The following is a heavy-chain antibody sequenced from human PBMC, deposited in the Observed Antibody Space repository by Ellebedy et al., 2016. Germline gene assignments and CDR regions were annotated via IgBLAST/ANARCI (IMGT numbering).Heavy chain of an antibody. V-gene: IGHV4-34*01. CDR3: AAEGSCGGGACYIDI. D-gene: IGHD2-21*01. CDR2: INYNGVV. Sequence: SETLSLXXAVNGGPLAGYFWTWIRQAPGKGLEWIGQINYNGVVDYTPSLKSRVTISIDTSKNEFSLHMTSVTAADTAVYYCAAEGSCGGGACYIDIWGQGTMVTVSS. J-gene: IGHJ3*02. CDR1: GGPLAGYF.